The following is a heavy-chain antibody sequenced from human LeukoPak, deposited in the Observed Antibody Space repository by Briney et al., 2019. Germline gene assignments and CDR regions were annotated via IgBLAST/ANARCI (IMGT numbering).Heavy chain of an antibody. D-gene: IGHD2-21*02. CDR2: ISGSGGST. CDR3: AKDRVAHIVVVTAISWFDP. V-gene: IGHV3-23*01. Sequence: GGSLGLSCAASGFTFSSYAMSWVRQAPGKGLEWVSAISGSGGSTYYADSVKGRFTISRDNSKNTLYLQMNSLRAEDTAVYYCAKDRVAHIVVVTAISWFDPWGQGTLVTVSS. CDR1: GFTFSSYA. J-gene: IGHJ5*02.